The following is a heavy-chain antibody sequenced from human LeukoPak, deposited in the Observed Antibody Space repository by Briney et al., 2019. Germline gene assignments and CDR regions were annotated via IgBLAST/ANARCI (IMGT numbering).Heavy chain of an antibody. CDR1: GFIFSNYW. D-gene: IGHD6-6*01. J-gene: IGHJ4*02. CDR3: ARSPKDSSSSNY. Sequence: PGGFLRLSCAASGFIFSNYWMSWVRQAPGKGLECVANIKQDGSEKYYVDSVKGRFTISRDNAKNSLYLQMNSLRAEDTAVYYCARSPKDSSSSNYWGQGTLVTVSS. V-gene: IGHV3-7*01. CDR2: IKQDGSEK.